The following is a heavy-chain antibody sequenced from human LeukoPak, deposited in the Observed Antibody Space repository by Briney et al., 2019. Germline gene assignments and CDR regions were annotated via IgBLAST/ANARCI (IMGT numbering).Heavy chain of an antibody. V-gene: IGHV3-11*05. J-gene: IGHJ4*02. CDR3: ARDSPATYCGGDCYLGYYFDY. CDR1: GFTFSDYY. CDR2: ITISSSYT. D-gene: IGHD2-21*02. Sequence: PGGSLRLSCAASGFTFSDYYMSWIRQAPGKGLEWVSYITISSSYTNYADSVKGRFTISRDNAKNSLYLQMNSLRAEDTAVYYCARDSPATYCGGDCYLGYYFDYWGQGTLVTVSS.